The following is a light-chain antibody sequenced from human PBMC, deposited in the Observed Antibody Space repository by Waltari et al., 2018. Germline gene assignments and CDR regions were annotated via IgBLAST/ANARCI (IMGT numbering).Light chain of an antibody. Sequence: QSALTQPASVSGSPGQSITISCPGTSSDVGSYNLVACYQQHPGKAPKLMIYEVSKRPSGVSNRFSGSKSGNTASLTISGLQAEDEADYYCCSYAGSVVFGGGTKLTVL. V-gene: IGLV2-23*02. J-gene: IGLJ2*01. CDR3: CSYAGSVV. CDR1: SSDVGSYNL. CDR2: EVS.